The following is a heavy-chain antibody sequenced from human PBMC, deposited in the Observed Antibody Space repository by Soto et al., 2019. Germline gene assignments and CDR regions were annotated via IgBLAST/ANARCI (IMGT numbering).Heavy chain of an antibody. Sequence: QVQLVESGGGVVQPGRSLRLSCAASGFTFSSYGMHWVRQAPGKGLEWVAVISYDGSNKYYADSVKGRFTISRDNSKNTQYLQMNSLRAEDTAVYYCAKDRVGATDYWGQGTLVTVSS. CDR2: ISYDGSNK. D-gene: IGHD1-26*01. J-gene: IGHJ4*02. V-gene: IGHV3-30*18. CDR3: AKDRVGATDY. CDR1: GFTFSSYG.